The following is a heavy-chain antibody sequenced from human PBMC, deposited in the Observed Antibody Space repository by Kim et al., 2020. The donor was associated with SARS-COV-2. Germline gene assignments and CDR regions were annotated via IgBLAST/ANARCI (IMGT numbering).Heavy chain of an antibody. CDR3: TLHRCSHLDDV. CDR1: GFTFSGHC. D-gene: IGHD1-1*01. J-gene: IGHJ3*01. Sequence: GGSLRLSCAASGFTFSGHCMDWVRQAPGKGLEWVGRINNKANSATTAYAVSVRCSFTISRADKTHSLHLQMNSLKTEAAAEYYCTLHRCSHLDDVWG. V-gene: IGHV3-72*01. CDR2: INNKANSATT.